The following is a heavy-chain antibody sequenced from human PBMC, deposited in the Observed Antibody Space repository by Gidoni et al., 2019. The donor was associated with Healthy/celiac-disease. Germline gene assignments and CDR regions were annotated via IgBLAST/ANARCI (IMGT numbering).Heavy chain of an antibody. CDR3: ARDPEWGGSSNFDY. CDR1: GFTFSSYW. Sequence: EVQLVESAGGLVQPGGSLRLSFAASGFTFSSYWMSWVRQAPGKGLEWVANIKQDGSEKYYVDSVKGRFTISRDNAKNSLYLQMNSLRAEDTAVYYCARDPEWGGSSNFDYWGQGTLVTVSS. J-gene: IGHJ4*02. V-gene: IGHV3-7*01. CDR2: IKQDGSEK. D-gene: IGHD1-26*01.